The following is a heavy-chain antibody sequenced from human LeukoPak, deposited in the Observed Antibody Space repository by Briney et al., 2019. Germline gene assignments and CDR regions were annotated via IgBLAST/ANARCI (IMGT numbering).Heavy chain of an antibody. D-gene: IGHD3-3*01. V-gene: IGHV3-48*01. J-gene: IGHJ3*02. Sequence: PGGSLRLSCEASGFTFSTYSMNWVRQAPGKGLEWVSHISSGSATIYYADSVKGRFTISRDNSKNTLYLQMNSLRAEDTAVYYCAVSGGVVGAFDIWGQGTMVTVSS. CDR1: GFTFSTYS. CDR2: ISSGSATI. CDR3: AVSGGVVGAFDI.